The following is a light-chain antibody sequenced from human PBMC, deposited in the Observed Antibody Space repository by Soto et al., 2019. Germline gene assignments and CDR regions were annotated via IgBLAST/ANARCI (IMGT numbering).Light chain of an antibody. CDR3: QQFGSSSYT. CDR1: QSISSSY. J-gene: IGKJ2*01. Sequence: EIVLTQSPGTLSLSPGERATLSCRASQSISSSYLAWYQHKPGQAPRLLIFGASSRATDIPDRFSGSGSGTGFTLTISRLEPYFFAVYYCQQFGSSSYTFGQGPKLDIK. V-gene: IGKV3-20*01. CDR2: GAS.